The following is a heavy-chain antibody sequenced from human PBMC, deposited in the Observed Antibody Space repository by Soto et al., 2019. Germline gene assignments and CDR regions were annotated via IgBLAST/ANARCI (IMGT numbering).Heavy chain of an antibody. D-gene: IGHD2-2*01. CDR1: VFTFSSYG. V-gene: IGHV3-33*01. J-gene: IGHJ6*02. CDR3: ARDLTVVVPAAIYYYGMDV. Sequence: QVQLVESGGGVVQPGRSLRLSCAASVFTFSSYGMHWVRQAPGKGLVWVAVIWYDGSNKYYADSVKGRFTISRDNSKNTLYLQMNSLRAEDTAVYYCARDLTVVVPAAIYYYGMDVWGQGTTVTVSS. CDR2: IWYDGSNK.